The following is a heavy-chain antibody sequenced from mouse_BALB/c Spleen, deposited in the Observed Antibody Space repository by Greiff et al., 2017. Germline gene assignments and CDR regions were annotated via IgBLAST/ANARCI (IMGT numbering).Heavy chain of an antibody. CDR1: GYTFTDYN. D-gene: IGHD2-2*01. V-gene: IGHV1S29*02. CDR3: ARDGYDWFAY. CDR2: IYPYNGGT. J-gene: IGHJ3*01. Sequence: VQLQQSGPELVKPGASVKISCKASGYTFTDYNMHWVKQSHGKSLEWIGYIYPYNGGTGYNQKFKSKATLTVDNSSSTAYMELRSLTSEDSAVYYCARDGYDWFAYWGQGTLVTVSA.